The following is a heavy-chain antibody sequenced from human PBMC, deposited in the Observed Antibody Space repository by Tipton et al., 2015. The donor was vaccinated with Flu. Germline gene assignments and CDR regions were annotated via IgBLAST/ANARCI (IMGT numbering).Heavy chain of an antibody. J-gene: IGHJ4*02. CDR1: GFTFGDYA. CDR3: TRHHTQNRYCSGGSCYSVY. V-gene: IGHV3-49*03. D-gene: IGHD2-15*01. CDR2: IRSKAYGGTT. Sequence: SLRLSCTASGFTFGDYAMSWFRQAPGKGLEWVGFIRSKAYGGTTEYAASVKGRFTISRDDSKSIAYLQMNSLKTEDTAVYYCTRHHTQNRYCSGGSCYSVYWGQGNLVTVSS.